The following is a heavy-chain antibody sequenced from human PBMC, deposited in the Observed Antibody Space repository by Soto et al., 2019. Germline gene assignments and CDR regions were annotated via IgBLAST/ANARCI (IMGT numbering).Heavy chain of an antibody. V-gene: IGHV3-23*01. Sequence: PGGSLRLSCDASGFRCSSYAMLWVRQSRCKGLEWVSAISGSGGSTYYADSVKGRFTISRDNSKNTLYLQMNSLRAEDTAVYYCAKMGSDTIFGVDPSFDYWGQGTLVTVSS. CDR1: GFRCSSYA. CDR3: AKMGSDTIFGVDPSFDY. J-gene: IGHJ4*02. CDR2: ISGSGGST. D-gene: IGHD3-3*01.